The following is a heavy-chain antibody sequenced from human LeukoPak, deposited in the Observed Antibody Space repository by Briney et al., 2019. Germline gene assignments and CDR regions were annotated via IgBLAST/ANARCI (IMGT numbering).Heavy chain of an antibody. V-gene: IGHV1-69*04. J-gene: IGHJ6*03. Sequence: GASVKVSCKASGGTFSSYAISWVRQAPGQGLEWMGRIIPILGIANYAQKFQGRVTITADKSTSTAYMELSSLRSEDSAVYYCARAGRSSSFFNYHYYYMDVWGKGTTVTVSS. CDR3: ARAGRSSSFFNYHYYYMDV. D-gene: IGHD6-6*01. CDR1: GGTFSSYA. CDR2: IIPILGIA.